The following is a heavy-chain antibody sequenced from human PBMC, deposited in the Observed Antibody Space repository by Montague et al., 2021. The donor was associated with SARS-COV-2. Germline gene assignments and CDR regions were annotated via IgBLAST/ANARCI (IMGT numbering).Heavy chain of an antibody. CDR2: IYYSGST. D-gene: IGHD3-22*01. CDR3: ASPTYYYDSSGSDAFDI. CDR1: GGSISSSSYY. Sequence: SETLSLTCTVSGGSISSSSYYWGWIRQPPGKGLEWIGSIYYSGSTYYNPSLKSRVTISVDTSKNQFSLKLSSVTAADTAVYHYASPTYYYDSSGSDAFDIWGQGTMVTVSS. V-gene: IGHV4-39*01. J-gene: IGHJ3*02.